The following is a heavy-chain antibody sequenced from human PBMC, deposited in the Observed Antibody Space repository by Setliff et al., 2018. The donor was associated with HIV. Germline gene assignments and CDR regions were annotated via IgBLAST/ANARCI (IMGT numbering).Heavy chain of an antibody. Sequence: GASVKVSCKASGYTFTSYYMHWVRQAPGQGLEWMGGIIPIFGTASHAQKFQGRVTITTDESTSTAYMELSSLRFEDTAMYYCASAYCSSTGCYVRWGNGMDVWGQGTTVTVSS. V-gene: IGHV1-69*05. J-gene: IGHJ6*02. D-gene: IGHD2-2*01. CDR3: ASAYCSSTGCYVRWGNGMDV. CDR2: IIPIFGTA. CDR1: GYTFTSYY.